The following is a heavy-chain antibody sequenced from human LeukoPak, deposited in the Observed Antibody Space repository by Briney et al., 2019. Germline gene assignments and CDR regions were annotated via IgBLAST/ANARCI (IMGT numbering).Heavy chain of an antibody. V-gene: IGHV4-39*07. CDR1: GGSISSSSYY. CDR2: IYYSGST. J-gene: IGHJ4*02. D-gene: IGHD4-17*01. CDR3: ARASYYGDFDY. Sequence: PSETLSLTCTVSGGSISSSSYYWGWIRQPPGKGLEWIGSIYYSGSTYYNPSLKSRVTISVDTSKNQFSLKLSSVTAADTAVYYCARASYYGDFDYWGQGTLVTVSS.